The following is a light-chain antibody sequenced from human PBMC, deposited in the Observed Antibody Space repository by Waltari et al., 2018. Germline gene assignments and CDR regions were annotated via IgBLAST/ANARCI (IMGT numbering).Light chain of an antibody. J-gene: IGKJ1*01. CDR1: QSVAKY. CDR2: HAS. CDR3: QKYVNLPAT. Sequence: EIVFTQSPGSLSLSPGESATLSCKASQSVAKYLAWYQQKPGQAPRLLIYHASIRATGIPDRFSGSGYGTDFSLTISRLEPEDFAVYFCQKYVNLPATFGQGTTVEV. V-gene: IGKV3-20*01.